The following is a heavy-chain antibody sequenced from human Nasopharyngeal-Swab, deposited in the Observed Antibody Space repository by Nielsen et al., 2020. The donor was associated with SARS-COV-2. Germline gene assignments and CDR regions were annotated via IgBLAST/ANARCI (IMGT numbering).Heavy chain of an antibody. V-gene: IGHV3-30*04. D-gene: IGHD3-22*01. Sequence: GESLKISCAASGFTFSSHAMHWVRQAPGKGLEWAALISYDGSNKYYADSVKGRFTISRDNAKNSLYLQMNSLRAEDTAVYYCAMEGYDSSGGLVYWGQGTLVTVSS. CDR2: ISYDGSNK. J-gene: IGHJ4*02. CDR3: AMEGYDSSGGLVY. CDR1: GFTFSSHA.